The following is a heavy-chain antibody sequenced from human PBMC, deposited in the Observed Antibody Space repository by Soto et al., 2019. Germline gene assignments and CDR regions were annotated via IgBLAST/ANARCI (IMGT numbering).Heavy chain of an antibody. CDR1: GFTFSSYA. CDR3: ARDLDSSSTTEYFQH. CDR2: ISYDGSNK. D-gene: IGHD6-6*01. J-gene: IGHJ1*01. Sequence: QVQLVESGGGVVQPGRSLRLSCAASGFTFSSYAMHWVRQAPGKGLEWVAVISYDGSNKYYADSVKGRFTISRDNSKNTLYLQTNSLRAEDTAVYYCARDLDSSSTTEYFQHWGQGTLVTVSS. V-gene: IGHV3-30-3*01.